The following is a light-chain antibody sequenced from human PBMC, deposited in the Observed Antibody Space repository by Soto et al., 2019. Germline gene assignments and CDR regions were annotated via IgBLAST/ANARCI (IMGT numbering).Light chain of an antibody. CDR1: QIIRTN. Sequence: EIMMTQSPATVSVSPGERATLSCRASQIIRTNVAWSQQKPGQALRLLIYDASTRATGLSSRFSGRESGTGSTLTSSSLQSEDVAIYDCQQYNYWPPLTFGGGTRLEI. V-gene: IGKV3-15*01. J-gene: IGKJ4*01. CDR2: DAS. CDR3: QQYNYWPPLT.